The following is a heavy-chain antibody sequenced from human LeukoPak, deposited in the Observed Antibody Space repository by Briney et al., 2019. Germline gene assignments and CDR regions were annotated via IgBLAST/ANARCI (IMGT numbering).Heavy chain of an antibody. V-gene: IGHV1-18*01. Sequence: GASVKVSCKASGYTFTSYGISWVRQAPGQGLEWMGWISAYNGNTNYAQKLQGRVTMTTDTSTSTAYMELRSLRSDDTAVYYCARGAIFGVVRYYYYYYMDVWGKGTTVTVSS. CDR1: GYTFTSYG. J-gene: IGHJ6*03. D-gene: IGHD3-3*01. CDR3: ARGAIFGVVRYYYYYYMDV. CDR2: ISAYNGNT.